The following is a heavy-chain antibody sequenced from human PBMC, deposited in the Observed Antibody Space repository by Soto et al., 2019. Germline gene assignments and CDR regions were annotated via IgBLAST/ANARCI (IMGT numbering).Heavy chain of an antibody. CDR2: IIPMFGTA. CDR1: GGSFSSYA. V-gene: IGHV1-69*12. CDR3: AREEILPRRGAVDI. J-gene: IGHJ3*02. Sequence: QVQLVQSGAEVKKPGSSVKVSCEASGGSFSSYAISWVRQAPGQGLEWMGGIIPMFGTANYAQKFQGRVTITADESTSTAYMELSRLRSEDTAVYYCAREEILPRRGAVDIWGQGTMVTVSS. D-gene: IGHD3-10*01.